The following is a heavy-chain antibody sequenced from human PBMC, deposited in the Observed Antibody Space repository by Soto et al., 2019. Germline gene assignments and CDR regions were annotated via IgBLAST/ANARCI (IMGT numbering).Heavy chain of an antibody. CDR2: IYYSGST. V-gene: IGHV4-30-4*01. J-gene: IGHJ6*02. D-gene: IGHD3-3*01. CDR3: ARAQTDFWSGYYNYGMDV. Sequence: SETLSLTCTVSGGSISSGDYCWSWIRQPPGKGLEWIGYIYYSGSTYYNPSLKSRVTISVDTSKNQFSLKLSSVTAADTAVYYCARAQTDFWSGYYNYGMDVWGQGTTVTVSS. CDR1: GGSISSGDYC.